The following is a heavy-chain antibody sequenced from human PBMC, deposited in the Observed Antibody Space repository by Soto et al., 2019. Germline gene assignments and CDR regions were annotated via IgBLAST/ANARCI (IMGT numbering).Heavy chain of an antibody. J-gene: IGHJ4*02. V-gene: IGHV3-23*01. CDR2: ISGSGGST. CDR3: AKDPGYYDSSGSFDY. Sequence: PGGSLRLSCAASGFTFSSYAMGWVRQAPGKGLEWVSAISGSGGSTYYADSVKGRFTISRDNSKSTLYLQMNSLRAEDTAVYYCAKDPGYYDSSGSFDYWGQGTLVTVSS. CDR1: GFTFSSYA. D-gene: IGHD3-22*01.